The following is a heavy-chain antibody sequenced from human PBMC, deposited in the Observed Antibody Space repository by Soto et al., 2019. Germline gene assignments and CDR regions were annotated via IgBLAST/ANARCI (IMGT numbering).Heavy chain of an antibody. D-gene: IGHD3-3*01. CDR1: GGSISSYY. CDR2: IYYSGST. Sequence: SETLSLTCTVSGGSISSYYWSWIRQPPGKGLEWIGYIYYSGSTNYNPSLKSRVTISVDTSKNQFSLKLSSVTAADTAVYYCARTQYYDFWSGYYTWGQGTLVTASS. V-gene: IGHV4-59*01. CDR3: ARTQYYDFWSGYYT. J-gene: IGHJ5*02.